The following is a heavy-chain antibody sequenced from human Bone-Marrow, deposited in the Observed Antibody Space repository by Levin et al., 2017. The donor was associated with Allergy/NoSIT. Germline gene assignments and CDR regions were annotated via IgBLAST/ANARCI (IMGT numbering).Heavy chain of an antibody. CDR1: GYLFTDYY. CDR2: LNPSTGAT. V-gene: IGHV1-2*02. D-gene: IGHD3-16*01. CDR3: VRDYYDVRGSNSGEY. J-gene: IGHJ4*02. Sequence: GESLKISCQTSGYLFTDYYIQWVRQAPGQGFEWIAWLNPSTGATTFAQNFQDRLTLTRDTSISTAYMELARVTSYDTAIYYCVRDYYDVRGSNSGEYGGQGTLVTVSS.